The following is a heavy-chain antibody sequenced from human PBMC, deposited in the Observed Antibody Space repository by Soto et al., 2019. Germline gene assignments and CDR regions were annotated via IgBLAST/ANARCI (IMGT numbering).Heavy chain of an antibody. J-gene: IGHJ4*02. CDR1: GDSVSSNSAA. CDR2: TYYRSKWYN. Sequence: SQTLSLTCAISGDSVSSNSAALNWIRQSPSRGLEWLGRTYYRSKWYNDYAVSVKSRITINPDTSKNQFSLQLNSVTPEDTAVYYCARDGGIAAAGTTYSSGWYRGDYFDYWGQGTLVTVSS. D-gene: IGHD6-13*01. V-gene: IGHV6-1*01. CDR3: ARDGGIAAAGTTYSSGWYRGDYFDY.